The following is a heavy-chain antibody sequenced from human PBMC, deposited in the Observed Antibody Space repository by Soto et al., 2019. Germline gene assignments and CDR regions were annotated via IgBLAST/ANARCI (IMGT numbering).Heavy chain of an antibody. V-gene: IGHV4-59*08. D-gene: IGHD2-8*01. CDR1: GGSISSYY. Sequence: PSETLSLTFTVSGGSISSYYWSWIRQPPGKGLEWIGYIYYSGSTNYNPSLKSRVTISVDTSKNQFSLKLSSVTAADTAVYYCARRGCTNGVCPFDYWGQGTLVTVSS. CDR3: ARRGCTNGVCPFDY. CDR2: IYYSGST. J-gene: IGHJ4*02.